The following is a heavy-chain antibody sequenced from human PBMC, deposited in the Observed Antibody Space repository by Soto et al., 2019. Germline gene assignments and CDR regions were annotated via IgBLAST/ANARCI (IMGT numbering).Heavy chain of an antibody. CDR1: GCSISSYY. V-gene: IGHV4-59*01. CDR3: GAAPRY. D-gene: IGHD2-15*01. J-gene: IGHJ4*02. Sequence: SETLSLTCTVSGCSISSYYWSWIRQPPGKGLEWVGCIYDSGSSNYNPALKSRVTISVDTSKNQFSLKLTSVTAADTAVYYCGAAPRYWGKGTLATVS. CDR2: IYDSGSS.